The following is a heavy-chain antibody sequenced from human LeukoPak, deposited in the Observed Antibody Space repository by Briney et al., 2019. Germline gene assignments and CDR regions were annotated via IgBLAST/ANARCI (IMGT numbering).Heavy chain of an antibody. J-gene: IGHJ3*02. CDR2: IKGDGSVQ. Sequence: GGSLRLSCVASGFTFSSSWMNWVRQAPGKGLEWVANIKGDGSVQSYVDSVKGRFTISRDNAKNSLYLQMNSLRAEDTAVYYCAREPRDIVVVPAAIGDAFDIWGQGTMVTVSS. CDR3: AREPRDIVVVPAAIGDAFDI. V-gene: IGHV3-7*01. D-gene: IGHD2-2*02. CDR1: GFTFSSSW.